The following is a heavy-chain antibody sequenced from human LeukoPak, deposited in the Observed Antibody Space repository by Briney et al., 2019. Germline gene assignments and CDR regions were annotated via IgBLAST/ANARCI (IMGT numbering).Heavy chain of an antibody. D-gene: IGHD3-22*01. CDR1: GGSISSYY. J-gene: IGHJ4*02. Sequence: KSSETLSLTCTVSGGSISSYYWSWIRQPPGKGLEWIGEINHSGSTNYNPSLKSRVTISVDTSKNQFSLKLSSVTAADTAVYYCARVWYYYDSSGYYYFGYWGQGTLVTVSS. CDR2: INHSGST. V-gene: IGHV4-34*01. CDR3: ARVWYYYDSSGYYYFGY.